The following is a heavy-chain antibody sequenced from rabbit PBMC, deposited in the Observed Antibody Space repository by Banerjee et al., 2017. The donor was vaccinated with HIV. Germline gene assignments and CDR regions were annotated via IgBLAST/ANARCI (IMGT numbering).Heavy chain of an antibody. D-gene: IGHD4-2*01. CDR1: GFSFSSSYY. J-gene: IGHJ4*01. CDR3: ARDAGYAGSNL. V-gene: IGHV1S40*01. Sequence: QSLEESGGDLVKPGASLTLTCTASGFSFSSSYYMCWVRQAPGKGLEWIACIYGGSSGTTYYASWAKGRFTISKTSSTTVTLQMTSLTAADTATYFCARDAGYAGSNLWGQGTLVTVS. CDR2: IYGGSSGTT.